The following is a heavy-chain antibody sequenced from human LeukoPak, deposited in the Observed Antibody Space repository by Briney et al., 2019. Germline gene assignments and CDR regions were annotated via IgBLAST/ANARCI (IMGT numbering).Heavy chain of an antibody. V-gene: IGHV1-18*01. CDR1: GYRFTSYG. CDR3: ARDKQYAFDI. CDR2: ISTSKGNT. Sequence: GASVKVSCKASGYRFTSYGISWVRQAPGQGLEWVGWISTSKGNTIYAQGFLGGVTLTTDTSTSTAYMELRSLRSDDTALYYCARDKQYAFDIWGQGTMVTVPS. J-gene: IGHJ3*02.